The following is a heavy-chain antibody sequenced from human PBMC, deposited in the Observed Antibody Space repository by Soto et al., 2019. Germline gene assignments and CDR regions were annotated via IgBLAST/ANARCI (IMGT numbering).Heavy chain of an antibody. CDR2: INAGNGNT. CDR3: ARGSVVGFDP. CDR1: GYTFTSYA. V-gene: IGHV1-3*01. J-gene: IGHJ5*02. Sequence: QVRLVQSGAEVKKPGASLKVSCKASGYTFTSYAMHWVRQAPGQRLEWMGWINAGNGNTKYSHKFQGRVTITRDTSASTAYMELSSLRSEDTAVYYCARGSVVGFDPWGQGTLVTVSS. D-gene: IGHD2-15*01.